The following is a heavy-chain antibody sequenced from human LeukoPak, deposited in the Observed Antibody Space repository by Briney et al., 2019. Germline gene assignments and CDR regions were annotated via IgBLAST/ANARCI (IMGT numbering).Heavy chain of an antibody. V-gene: IGHV3-21*01. CDR1: GFIFSNHD. CDR3: ARERHSGKWLHTYYFSAMDV. CDR2: IGSSSSDI. J-gene: IGHJ6*02. D-gene: IGHD3-3*01. Sequence: GGSLRLSCAASGFIFSNHDMNWVRQALGKGLEWVSYIGSSSSDIYYSDAVEGRFAISRDNARNSLFLEMNSLSAEDTAIYYCARERHSGKWLHTYYFSAMDVWGQGTTVIVS.